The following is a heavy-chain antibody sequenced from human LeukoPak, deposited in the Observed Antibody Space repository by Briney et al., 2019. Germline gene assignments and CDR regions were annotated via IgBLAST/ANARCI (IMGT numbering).Heavy chain of an antibody. J-gene: IGHJ5*02. CDR2: MNPNSGNT. CDR3: ARGRPKTLLWFREFPWKTNWFDP. Sequence: ASVKISCKASGYTFISYDINWVRQATGQGHEWMGWMNPNSGNTGYAQKFQGRVTMTRNTSISTAYMELSSLRSEDTAVYYCARGRPKTLLWFREFPWKTNWFDPWGQGTLVTVSS. V-gene: IGHV1-8*01. CDR1: GYTFISYD. D-gene: IGHD3-10*01.